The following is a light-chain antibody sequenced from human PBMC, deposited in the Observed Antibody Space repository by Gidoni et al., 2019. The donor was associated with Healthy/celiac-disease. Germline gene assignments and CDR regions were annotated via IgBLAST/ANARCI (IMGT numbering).Light chain of an antibody. CDR3: QQLNSYPLT. Sequence: DIQLTQSPSFLSASVGDRVTITCRASQGISSYLAWYQQKPGKAPKLLIYAASTLQSGVPSRFSGSGSGTEFTLTISSLQPEEFATYYCQQLNSYPLTFXGXTKVEIK. V-gene: IGKV1-9*01. J-gene: IGKJ4*01. CDR2: AAS. CDR1: QGISSY.